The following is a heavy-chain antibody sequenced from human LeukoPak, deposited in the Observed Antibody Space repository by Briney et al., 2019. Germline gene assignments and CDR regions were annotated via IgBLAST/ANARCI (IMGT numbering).Heavy chain of an antibody. D-gene: IGHD3-10*01. Sequence: GGSLRLSCAASGFTFSTYWMSWVRQAPGKGLEWVANIKQDGSEKYYVDSVKGRFTISRDNTKNSVYLQMDSLRAEDTAVYYCARDTRSLLWFGEFCMDVWGKGTTVTISS. CDR1: GFTFSTYW. V-gene: IGHV3-7*03. CDR2: IKQDGSEK. J-gene: IGHJ6*03. CDR3: ARDTRSLLWFGEFCMDV.